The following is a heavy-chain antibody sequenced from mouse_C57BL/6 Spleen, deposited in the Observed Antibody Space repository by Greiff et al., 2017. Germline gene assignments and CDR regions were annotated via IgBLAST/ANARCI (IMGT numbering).Heavy chain of an antibody. CDR3: ARYYYGFDY. J-gene: IGHJ2*01. CDR2: ISYDGSN. D-gene: IGHD1-1*01. Sequence: ESGPGLVKPSQSLSLTCSVTGYSITSGYYWNWIRQFPGNKLEWMGYISYDGSNNYNPSLKNRISITRDTSKNQFFLKLNSVTTEDTATYYCARYYYGFDYWGQGTTLTVSS. V-gene: IGHV3-6*01. CDR1: GYSITSGYY.